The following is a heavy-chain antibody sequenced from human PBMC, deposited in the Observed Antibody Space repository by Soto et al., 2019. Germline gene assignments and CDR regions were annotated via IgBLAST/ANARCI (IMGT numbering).Heavy chain of an antibody. CDR2: IYYSGST. D-gene: IGHD3-10*01. J-gene: IGHJ5*02. V-gene: IGHV4-31*03. Sequence: QVQLQESGPGLVKPSQTLSLTCTVSGGSISSGGYYWSWIRQHPGKGLEWIGYIYYSGSTYYNPSLKSRVTISVDTSKNQFSLKLSSVTAADTAVYYCARSPITMVRGVIPVAWFDPWGQGTLVTVSS. CDR3: ARSPITMVRGVIPVAWFDP. CDR1: GGSISSGGYY.